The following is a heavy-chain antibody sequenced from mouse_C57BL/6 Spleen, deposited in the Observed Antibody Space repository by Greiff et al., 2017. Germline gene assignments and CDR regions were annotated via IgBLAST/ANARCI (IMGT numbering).Heavy chain of an antibody. J-gene: IGHJ4*01. CDR2: ISSGSSTI. D-gene: IGHD4-1*01. CDR3: ARENWAGYAMDY. V-gene: IGHV5-17*01. CDR1: GFTFSDYG. Sequence: VQLKESGGGLVKPGGSLKLSCAASGFTFSDYGMHWVRQAPEKGLEWVAYISSGSSTIYYADTVKGRFTISRDNAKNTLFLQMTSLRSEDTAMYYCARENWAGYAMDYWGQGTSVTVSS.